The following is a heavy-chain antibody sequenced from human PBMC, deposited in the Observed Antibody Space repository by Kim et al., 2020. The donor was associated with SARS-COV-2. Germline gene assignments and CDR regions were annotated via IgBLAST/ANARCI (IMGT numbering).Heavy chain of an antibody. J-gene: IGHJ4*02. CDR2: INHSGST. Sequence: SETLSLTCAVYGGSFSGYYWSWIRQPPGKGLEWIGEINHSGSTNYNPSVKSRVTISVDTSKNQFSLKLSSVTAADTAVYYCARGAAGLVGATTTGDYFDYWGQGTLVTVSS. CDR1: GGSFSGYY. CDR3: ARGAAGLVGATTTGDYFDY. D-gene: IGHD1-26*01. V-gene: IGHV4-34*01.